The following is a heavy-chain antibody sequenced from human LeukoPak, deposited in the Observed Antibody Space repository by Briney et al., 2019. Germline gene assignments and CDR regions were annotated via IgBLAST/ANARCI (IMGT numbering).Heavy chain of an antibody. Sequence: SETLSLTCTVSGGSISSYYWSWIRQPPGRGLEWIGYNYNSGSTNYNPSLKSRVTISVDTSKNQFSLKLSSVTAADTAVYYCARGVRVRGDVASAFDIWGQGTMVTVSS. CDR2: NYNSGST. D-gene: IGHD3-10*01. CDR1: GGSISSYY. CDR3: ARGVRVRGDVASAFDI. J-gene: IGHJ3*02. V-gene: IGHV4-59*01.